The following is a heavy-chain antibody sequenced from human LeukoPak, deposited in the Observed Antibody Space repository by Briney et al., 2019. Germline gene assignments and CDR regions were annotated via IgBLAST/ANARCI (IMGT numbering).Heavy chain of an antibody. J-gene: IGHJ4*02. Sequence: ASVKVSCKASGYTFTSHYMHWVRQAPGQGLEWMGLFNPRGGSTSYAQKFQGRVFMTGDTSTGTVYMELSSLMSDDAAVYYCARDEAAGTYYFDYWGQGTLVTVSS. V-gene: IGHV1-46*01. D-gene: IGHD3-10*01. CDR2: FNPRGGST. CDR1: GYTFTSHY. CDR3: ARDEAAGTYYFDY.